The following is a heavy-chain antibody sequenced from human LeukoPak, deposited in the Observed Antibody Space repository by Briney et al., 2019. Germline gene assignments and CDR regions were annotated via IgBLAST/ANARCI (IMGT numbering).Heavy chain of an antibody. CDR1: GFTFSSYW. V-gene: IGHV3-74*01. CDR2: IKSDGSSI. D-gene: IGHD5-18*01. Sequence: PGGSLRLSCAASGFTFSSYWMHWVRQVPGKGLVWVSRIKSDGSSISNADSVKGRFTISRDNAKNTVYLQMNSLRAEDTAAYYCARGASGNRYGLDYWGQGTLVTVSS. J-gene: IGHJ4*02. CDR3: ARGASGNRYGLDY.